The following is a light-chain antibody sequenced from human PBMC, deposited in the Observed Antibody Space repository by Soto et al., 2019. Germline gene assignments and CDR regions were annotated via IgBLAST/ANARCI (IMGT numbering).Light chain of an antibody. CDR3: AAWDDRLRGWV. Sequence: QSVLTQSPSASGTPGQRVTISCSGYNSNIGSNYVYWYQQFPGTAPKLLIYRDNQRPSGVPDRFSGSKSGISASLAISGLRSEDEAEYYCAAWDDRLRGWVFGGGTKLTVL. CDR1: NSNIGSNY. J-gene: IGLJ3*02. CDR2: RDN. V-gene: IGLV1-47*01.